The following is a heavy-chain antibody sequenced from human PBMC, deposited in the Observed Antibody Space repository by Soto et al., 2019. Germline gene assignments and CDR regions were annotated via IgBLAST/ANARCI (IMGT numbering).Heavy chain of an antibody. J-gene: IGHJ4*02. D-gene: IGHD3-10*01. CDR1: GYTFTDYY. CDR2: INAANGDT. V-gene: IGHV1-3*01. CDR3: ARKDYYGSGIYYFDY. Sequence: ASVKVSCKASGYTFTDYYIHWVRQAPGQGLEWMGWINAANGDTGYSQKFQGRVTLTRDTSASTAYMELSSLRSEDTAVYYCARKDYYGSGIYYFDYWGQGTLVTVSS.